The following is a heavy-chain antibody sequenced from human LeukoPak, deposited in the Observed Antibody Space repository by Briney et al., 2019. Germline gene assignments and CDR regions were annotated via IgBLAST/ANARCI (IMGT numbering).Heavy chain of an antibody. CDR2: IYYSGST. J-gene: IGHJ4*02. CDR1: NGSINGYY. D-gene: IGHD2-2*01. Sequence: PSETLSLTCTVSNGSINGYYWSWIRQSPGKGLEWIGYIYYSGSTDYNPSLKSRVTTLVDTSKNQFSLRLSSVTAADTAVYYCARVPAAIRVFDFWGQGTLVTVSS. CDR3: ARVPAAIRVFDF. V-gene: IGHV4-59*01.